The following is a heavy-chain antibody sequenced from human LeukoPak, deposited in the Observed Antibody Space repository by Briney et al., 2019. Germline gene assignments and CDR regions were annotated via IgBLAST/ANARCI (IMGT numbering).Heavy chain of an antibody. J-gene: IGHJ4*02. CDR3: ARRAWNYAFVDY. CDR1: GGSISSYY. Sequence: PSETLSLTCTVSGGSISSYYWSWIRLPPGKGLEWIGYIYYSGSTNYNPSPKSRVTISVDTSKNQFSLKLSSVTAADTAVYYCARRAWNYAFVDYWGQGTLVTVSS. V-gene: IGHV4-59*08. CDR2: IYYSGST. D-gene: IGHD1-7*01.